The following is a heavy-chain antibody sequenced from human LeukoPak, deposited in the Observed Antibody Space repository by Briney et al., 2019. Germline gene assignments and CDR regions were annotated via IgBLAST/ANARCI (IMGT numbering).Heavy chain of an antibody. CDR3: ASGTFSFDD. Sequence: PGGSLRLSCAASGFTFSSYWMHWVRQAPGKGLAWVSRINSDGSSTTYADSVMGRFTISRDNAKNTLSLQMNSLRAEDTAVYYCASGTFSFDDWGQGTLVTVSS. V-gene: IGHV3-74*01. CDR1: GFTFSSYW. CDR2: INSDGSST. D-gene: IGHD3-16*01. J-gene: IGHJ4*02.